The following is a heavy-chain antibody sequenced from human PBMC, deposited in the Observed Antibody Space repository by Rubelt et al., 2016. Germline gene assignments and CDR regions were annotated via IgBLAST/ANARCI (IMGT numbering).Heavy chain of an antibody. Sequence: EVQLVESGGGLIQPGGSLRLSCAASGFTFSSYAMGWVRQAPGKGLEWVSSISGSGDSTSYADSVKGRFTVSRDNSKDTLYLQISSRRVEDTAVYYCAKGGSRSSWNVGHYWGQGTLVTFSS. CDR1: GFTFSSYA. CDR3: AKGGSRSSWNVGHY. D-gene: IGHD6-13*01. CDR2: ISGSGDST. V-gene: IGHV3-23*04. J-gene: IGHJ4*02.